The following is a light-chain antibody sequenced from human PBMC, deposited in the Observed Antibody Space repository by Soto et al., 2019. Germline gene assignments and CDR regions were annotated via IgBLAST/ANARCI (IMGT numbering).Light chain of an antibody. CDR1: QSVSSD. V-gene: IGKV3-15*01. J-gene: IGKJ1*01. CDR3: QQSDNLPQT. Sequence: MVMTHSPATLSVYPGERASLSCRASQSVSSDLAWYQHKPGQAPRLLIYGASTRATGIPARFSGRGSGTEFTLSISSLQSVDFAVYYCQQSDNLPQTFGQGTKVNIK. CDR2: GAS.